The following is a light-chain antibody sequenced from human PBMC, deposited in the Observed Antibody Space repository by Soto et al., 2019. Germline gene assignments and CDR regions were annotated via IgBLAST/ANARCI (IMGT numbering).Light chain of an antibody. V-gene: IGKV3-11*01. J-gene: IGKJ5*01. Sequence: EIVLTQSPDTLSLSPGERATLSCRASQSISSYFAWYQQKPGQAPRLLIYDASERATDIQARFSGGGSETDFTLTISSLEHEDFGVYYCQQRANWPITFGQGTRVEIK. CDR2: DAS. CDR3: QQRANWPIT. CDR1: QSISSY.